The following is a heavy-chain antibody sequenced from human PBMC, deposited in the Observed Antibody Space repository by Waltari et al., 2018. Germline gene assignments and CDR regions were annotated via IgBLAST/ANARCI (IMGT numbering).Heavy chain of an antibody. Sequence: QLQLQESGPGLVKPSETLSLTCTVSGGSISSSSYYWGWIRQPPGKGLEWIGSIYYSGSTYYNPSLKSRVTISVDTSKNQFSLKLSSVTAADTAVYYCARGCSGGSCYSSWGQGTLVTVSS. J-gene: IGHJ4*02. CDR2: IYYSGST. D-gene: IGHD2-15*01. CDR3: ARGCSGGSCYSS. CDR1: GGSISSSSYY. V-gene: IGHV4-39*01.